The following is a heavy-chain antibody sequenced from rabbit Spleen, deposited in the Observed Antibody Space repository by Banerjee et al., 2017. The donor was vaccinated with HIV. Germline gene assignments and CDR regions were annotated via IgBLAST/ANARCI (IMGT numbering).Heavy chain of an antibody. J-gene: IGHJ6*01. Sequence: QEQLEESGGGLVKPEGSLTLTCKASGVSFNDKDVMCWVRQAPGKGLEWIACIYGGSGASTAYASWAKGRFTISKTSSTTVTLQMTSLTAADTATYFCARDVDTIYFRFSLWGPGTLVTVS. CDR3: ARDVDTIYFRFSL. D-gene: IGHD1-1*01. CDR1: GVSFNDKDV. CDR2: IYGGSGAST. V-gene: IGHV1S45*01.